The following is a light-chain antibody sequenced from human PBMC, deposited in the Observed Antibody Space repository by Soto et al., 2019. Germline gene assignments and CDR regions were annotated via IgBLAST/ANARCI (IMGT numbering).Light chain of an antibody. J-gene: IGKJ5*01. CDR2: GAS. Sequence: IVMTQYPAPLSGSPGERATLSCRSSQCVRSNLAWYQHKPGQAPGLLIYGASTRATAIPTRFSGSGSGTEFTLTISCLQSEDSAVYYCQQYYKGLPITFCQGTRLEVK. CDR1: QCVRSN. V-gene: IGKV3-15*01. CDR3: QQYYKGLPIT.